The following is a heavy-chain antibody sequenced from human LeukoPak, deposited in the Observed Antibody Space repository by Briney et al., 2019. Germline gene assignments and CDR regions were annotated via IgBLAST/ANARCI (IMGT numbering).Heavy chain of an antibody. Sequence: GGSLRLSCAASGFTFSSYGMHWVRQGPGKGLEWVAFIRDDGSNKYYTDSVKGRFTISRDNSKNTLDLQMNSLRAEDTAVYYCAKDSLDYVLGRGFDYWGQGTLVTVSS. V-gene: IGHV3-30*02. CDR1: GFTFSSYG. J-gene: IGHJ4*02. CDR2: IRDDGSNK. CDR3: AKDSLDYVLGRGFDY. D-gene: IGHD4/OR15-4a*01.